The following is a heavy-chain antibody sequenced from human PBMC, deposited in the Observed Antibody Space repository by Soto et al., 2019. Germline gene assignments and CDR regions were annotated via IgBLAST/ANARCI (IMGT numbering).Heavy chain of an antibody. CDR3: ARDPLYNWNYDHGYGMDV. CDR2: INPNSGGT. Sequence: ASVKVSCKASGYTFTGYYMHWVRQAPGQGLEWMGWINPNSGGTNYVQKFQGRVTMTRDTSISTAYMELSRLRSDDTAVYYCARDPLYNWNYDHGYGMDVWGQGTTVTVSS. CDR1: GYTFTGYY. V-gene: IGHV1-2*02. D-gene: IGHD1-7*01. J-gene: IGHJ6*02.